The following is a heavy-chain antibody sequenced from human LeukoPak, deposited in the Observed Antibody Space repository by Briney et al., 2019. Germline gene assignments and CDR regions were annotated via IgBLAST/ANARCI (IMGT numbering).Heavy chain of an antibody. CDR2: ISGSGGST. CDR3: AKNVRALRFLEWAYYFDY. V-gene: IGHV3-23*01. J-gene: IGHJ4*02. D-gene: IGHD3-3*01. Sequence: QPGGSLRLSCAASGFPFSSYAMSWVRQAPGKGLEWVSAISGSGGSTYYADSVKGRFTISRDNSKNTLYLQMNSLRAEDTAVYYCAKNVRALRFLEWAYYFDYWGQGTLVTVSS. CDR1: GFPFSSYA.